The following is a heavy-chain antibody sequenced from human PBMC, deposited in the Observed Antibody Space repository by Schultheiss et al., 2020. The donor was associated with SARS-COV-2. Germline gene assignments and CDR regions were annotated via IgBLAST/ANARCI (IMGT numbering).Heavy chain of an antibody. Sequence: GGSLRLSCAASGFTFDDYGMSWVRQAPGKGLEWVSGINWNGGSTGYADSVKGRFTISRDNAKNSLYLQMNSLRAEDTAVYYCARDKGSGWYDGMDVWGQGTTVTVSS. D-gene: IGHD6-19*01. CDR1: GFTFDDYG. J-gene: IGHJ6*02. CDR2: INWNGGST. V-gene: IGHV3-20*04. CDR3: ARDKGSGWYDGMDV.